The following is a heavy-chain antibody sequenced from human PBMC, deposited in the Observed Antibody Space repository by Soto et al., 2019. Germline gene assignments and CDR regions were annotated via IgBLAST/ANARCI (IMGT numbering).Heavy chain of an antibody. Sequence: GGSLRLSCAAPWFTFRCHCMHRVPQAPGKGVEGVAVISYDGSIKYYADSVKGRFTISRDNSKNTLYLQMNSLRAEDTAVYYCAKAPDDTPTLGLGYFQHWGQGALVTVSS. D-gene: IGHD2-15*01. CDR2: ISYDGSIK. CDR1: WFTFRCHC. V-gene: IGHV3-30*18. J-gene: IGHJ1*01. CDR3: AKAPDDTPTLGLGYFQH.